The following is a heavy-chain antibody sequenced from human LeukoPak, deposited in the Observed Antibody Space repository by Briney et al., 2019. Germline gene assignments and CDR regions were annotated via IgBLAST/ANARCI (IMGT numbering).Heavy chain of an antibody. Sequence: ASVKVSCKASGYTFTSYDINWVRQATGQGLEWMGWMNPNSGNTGYAQKFQGRVTMTRNTSISTAYMELSSLRSEDTAVCYCARGPPYAIAAAGYNWFDPCGQGTLVTVSS. V-gene: IGHV1-8*01. D-gene: IGHD6-13*01. CDR1: GYTFTSYD. CDR2: MNPNSGNT. J-gene: IGHJ5*02. CDR3: ARGPPYAIAAAGYNWFDP.